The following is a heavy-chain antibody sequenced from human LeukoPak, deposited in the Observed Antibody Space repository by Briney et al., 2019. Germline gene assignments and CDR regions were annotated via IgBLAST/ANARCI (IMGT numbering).Heavy chain of an antibody. CDR3: ARTDTAVVFLDY. CDR2: IYYSGST. Sequence: SETLSLTCTVSGGSISSGGYHWSWVRQPPGKGLEWIGYIYYSGSTYYNPSLKSRVTISVDTSKNQFSLKLSSVSAADTAIYYCARTDTAVVFLDYWGQGTLVTVSS. CDR1: GGSISSGGYH. D-gene: IGHD5-18*01. J-gene: IGHJ4*02. V-gene: IGHV4-30-4*01.